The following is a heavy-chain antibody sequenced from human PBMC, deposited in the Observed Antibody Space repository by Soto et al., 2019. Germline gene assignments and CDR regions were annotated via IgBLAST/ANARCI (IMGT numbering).Heavy chain of an antibody. J-gene: IGHJ4*02. D-gene: IGHD3-3*01. CDR2: IYHSGST. CDR3: ARGGQDFWSGPFDY. V-gene: IGHV4-38-2*01. CDR1: GYSISSGYY. Sequence: SETLSLTCAVSGYSISSGYYWGWIRQPPGKGLEWIGSIYHSGSTYYNPSLKSRVTISVDTSKNQFSLKLSSVTAADTAVYYCARGGQDFWSGPFDYWGRGALVTSPQ.